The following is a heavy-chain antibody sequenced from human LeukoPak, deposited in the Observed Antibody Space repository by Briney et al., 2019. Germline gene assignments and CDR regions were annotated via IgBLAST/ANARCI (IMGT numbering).Heavy chain of an antibody. CDR3: AYRNNFEY. J-gene: IGHJ4*02. D-gene: IGHD1-26*01. CDR2: IKADGSEK. Sequence: PGRSLRLSCAASGFTFSNYGLHWVRQAPGKGLEWVANIKADGSEKYYVDSVKGRFTISRDDAKRTVDLQMDNLRAEDTAIYYCAYRNNFEYWGQGALVTVSS. CDR1: GFTFSNYG. V-gene: IGHV3-7*05.